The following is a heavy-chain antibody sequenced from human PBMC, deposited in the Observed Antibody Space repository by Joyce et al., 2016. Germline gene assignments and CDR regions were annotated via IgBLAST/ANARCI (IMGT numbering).Heavy chain of an antibody. V-gene: IGHV5-51*01. D-gene: IGHD4-17*01. CDR3: AQTNGVKNRFDP. J-gene: IGHJ5*02. Sequence: EVQLVQSGAEVKKPGESLKISCKGSGYTFTGYWIGWVRQMPGKGLEWMGIIYPDDSDTRYSPSFEGQVTTSADKSINTAYLQWNNLKASDSAIYYCAQTNGVKNRFDPWGQGTLVTVSS. CDR2: IYPDDSDT. CDR1: GYTFTGYW.